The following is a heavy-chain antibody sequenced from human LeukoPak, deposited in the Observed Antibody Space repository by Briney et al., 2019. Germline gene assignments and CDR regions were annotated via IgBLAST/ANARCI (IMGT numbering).Heavy chain of an antibody. J-gene: IGHJ4*02. V-gene: IGHV3-33*01. Sequence: GGSLRLSCAASGFTFSSYGMHRVRQAPGKGLEWVAVIWYDGSNKYYADSVKGRFTISRDNSKNRLYLQMNSLRAEDTAVYYCARDGLLLSGSYYEFDYWGQGTLVTVSS. CDR1: GFTFSSYG. CDR2: IWYDGSNK. CDR3: ARDGLLLSGSYYEFDY. D-gene: IGHD1-26*01.